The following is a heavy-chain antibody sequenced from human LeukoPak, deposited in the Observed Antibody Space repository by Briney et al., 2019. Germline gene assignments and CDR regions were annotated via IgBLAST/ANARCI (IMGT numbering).Heavy chain of an antibody. V-gene: IGHV3-33*01. CDR3: ARGGYGHLDY. J-gene: IGHJ4*02. CDR1: GFTFSSYG. D-gene: IGHD3-16*01. CDR2: IWYDGSNK. Sequence: HPGRSLRLSCAASGFTFSSYGMHWVRQAPGKGLEWVAVIWYDGSNKYYADSVKGRFTISRDNSKNTLHLQMNSLRAEDTAVYYCARGGYGHLDYWGQGTLATVSS.